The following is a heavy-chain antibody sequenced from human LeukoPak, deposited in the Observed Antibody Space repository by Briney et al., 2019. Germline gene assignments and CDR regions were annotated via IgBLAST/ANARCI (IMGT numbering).Heavy chain of an antibody. J-gene: IGHJ4*02. Sequence: ASVKVSCKASGYTFTSYGISWVRQAPGQGLEWMGWISAYNGNTNYAQELQGRVTMTTDTSTSTAYMELRSLRSDDTAVYYCAAYDYVWGSSYWGQGTLITVSS. CDR3: AAYDYVWGSSY. D-gene: IGHD3-16*01. V-gene: IGHV1-18*01. CDR2: ISAYNGNT. CDR1: GYTFTSYG.